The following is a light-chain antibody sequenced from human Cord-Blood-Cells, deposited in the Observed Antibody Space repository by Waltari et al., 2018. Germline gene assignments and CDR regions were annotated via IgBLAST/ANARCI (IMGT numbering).Light chain of an antibody. Sequence: QSALTQPSSVSGSPGQSVTISCTGTSSDVGGYNYVSWYQQHPGKAPKLMIYDVSKRPSGVPDRFSGSKSGNTASLTISGRQAEDEADYYCCSYAGSYTLVFGGGTKLTVL. CDR3: CSYAGSYTLV. CDR2: DVS. V-gene: IGLV2-11*01. CDR1: SSDVGGYNY. J-gene: IGLJ2*01.